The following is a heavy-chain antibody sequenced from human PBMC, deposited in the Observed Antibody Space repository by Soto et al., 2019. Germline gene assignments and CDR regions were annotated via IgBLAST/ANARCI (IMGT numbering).Heavy chain of an antibody. J-gene: IGHJ2*01. CDR1: GGTFSSYT. Sequence: QVQLVQSGAEVKKPGSSVTVSCKASGGTFSSYTISWVRQAPGQGLEWMGGIIPIFGTANYAQKFQGRVTMXGDXSXTTAYMELSSLRSEDTAVYYCARGNHRWLQLWYFDLWGRGTLVTVSS. D-gene: IGHD5-12*01. V-gene: IGHV1-69*12. CDR2: IIPIFGTA. CDR3: ARGNHRWLQLWYFDL.